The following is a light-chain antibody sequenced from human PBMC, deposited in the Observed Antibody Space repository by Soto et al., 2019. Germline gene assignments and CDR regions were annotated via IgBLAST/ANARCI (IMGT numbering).Light chain of an antibody. CDR2: GAS. J-gene: IGKJ1*01. CDR1: QSVSGN. CDR3: QQYNNWPL. V-gene: IGKV3-15*01. Sequence: EIVMTQSPATLSVSPGERATLSCRASQSVSGNLAWYQQKPGQAPRLLIYGASTRATGIPARFSGSGSGTEFTLTISSLQSEDVAVYYCQQYNNWPLFGQGTKVEIK.